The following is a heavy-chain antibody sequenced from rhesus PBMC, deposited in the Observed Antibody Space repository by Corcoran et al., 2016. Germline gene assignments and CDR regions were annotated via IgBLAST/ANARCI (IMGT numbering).Heavy chain of an antibody. D-gene: IGHD1-20*01. CDR2: IDPSSGNT. V-gene: IGHV1-200*01. J-gene: IGHJ4*01. CDR1: GYTFTSYY. CDR3: ARRYSWNNGYFDY. Sequence: QVQLVQSGAEGKKPGTSVKLSCKASGYTFTSYYVNWVRQAPGQVLEWMGWIDPSSGNTGYAQKFQGRVTMTRDTSTSTAYMELNSLRSEDTAVYYCARRYSWNNGYFDYWGQGVLVTVSS.